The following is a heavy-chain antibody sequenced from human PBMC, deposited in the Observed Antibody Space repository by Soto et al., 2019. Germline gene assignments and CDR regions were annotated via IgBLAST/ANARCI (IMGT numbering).Heavy chain of an antibody. CDR1: GFTFDDYA. J-gene: IGHJ6*02. Sequence: EVQLVESGGGLVQPGRSLRLSCVASGFTFDDYAMHWVRQTPGKGLEWVSSIDWNGGSTAYADSVKGRFTISRDNARNSLYLQTNSLRPEDTALYYCVKGRGSYFVYFGLDVWGQGTTVTVSS. V-gene: IGHV3-9*01. D-gene: IGHD1-26*01. CDR2: IDWNGGST. CDR3: VKGRGSYFVYFGLDV.